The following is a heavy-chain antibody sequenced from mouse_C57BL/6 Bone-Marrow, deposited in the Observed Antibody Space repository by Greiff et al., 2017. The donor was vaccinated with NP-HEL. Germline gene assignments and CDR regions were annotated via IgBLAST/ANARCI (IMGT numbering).Heavy chain of an antibody. Sequence: LVESGAELARPGASVKMSCKASGYTFTSYTMHWVKQRPGQGLEWIGYINPSSGYTKYNQKFKDKATLTADKSSSTAYMQLSSLTSEDSAVYYCAKLTGNYWGQGTTLTVSS. CDR3: AKLTGNY. CDR2: INPSSGYT. CDR1: GYTFTSYT. J-gene: IGHJ2*01. D-gene: IGHD4-1*01. V-gene: IGHV1-4*01.